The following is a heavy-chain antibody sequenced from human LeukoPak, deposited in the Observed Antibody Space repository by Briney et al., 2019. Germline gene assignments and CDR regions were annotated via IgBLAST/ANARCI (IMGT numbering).Heavy chain of an antibody. Sequence: GGSLRLSCAASGFTFSSYAMSWVRQAPGKGLEWVSAISGSGGSTYYADSVKGRFTISRDNSKNTLHLQMNSLRAEDTAVYYCAKDPRALGYYDFWSGYFGSVGFDYWGQGTLVTISS. CDR3: AKDPRALGYYDFWSGYFGSVGFDY. J-gene: IGHJ4*02. D-gene: IGHD3-3*01. CDR1: GFTFSSYA. V-gene: IGHV3-23*01. CDR2: ISGSGGST.